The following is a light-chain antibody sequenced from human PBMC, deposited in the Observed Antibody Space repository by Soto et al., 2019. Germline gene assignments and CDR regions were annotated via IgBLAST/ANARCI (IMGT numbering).Light chain of an antibody. CDR2: AAS. Sequence: AIPITPSPPSLSASVGDRVIITFRTSHDIRVDVCWHQQRPGHAPNLLIDAASTLHAGVSSTFTGSGSGADFTLIINVLQPEDVASYFCLQDYDFPDTFGQGTRLEIK. J-gene: IGKJ5*01. CDR3: LQDYDFPDT. V-gene: IGKV1-6*01. CDR1: HDIRVD.